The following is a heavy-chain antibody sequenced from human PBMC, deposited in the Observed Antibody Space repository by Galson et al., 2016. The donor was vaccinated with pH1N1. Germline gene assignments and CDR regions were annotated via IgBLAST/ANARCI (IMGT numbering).Heavy chain of an antibody. Sequence: ETLSLTCTVYGGSLRGHYWSWIRQPPGKGPEWIGEISHSGSTNQNPSLKSRVTISVATSKNQFSLNLKSVTAADTAVYYCARHSTSGFPAIEVAARRRPFDIWGQGTMVTVSS. CDR2: ISHSGST. V-gene: IGHV4-34*01. D-gene: IGHD6-19*01. J-gene: IGHJ3*02. CDR1: GGSLRGHY. CDR3: ARHSTSGFPAIEVAARRRPFDI.